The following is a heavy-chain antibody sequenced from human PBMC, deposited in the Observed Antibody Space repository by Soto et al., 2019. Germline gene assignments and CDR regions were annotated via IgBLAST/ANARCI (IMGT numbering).Heavy chain of an antibody. CDR3: ARGPNWGYRFDS. CDR1: GGTFSGHA. Sequence: GASVKVSCKASGGTFSGHAISWVRQAPGQGPEWIGGLIPLFGTTQHAQNFQGRLTITADKSTSTAYMELTSLRFEDTAIYYCARGPNWGYRFDSWGQGTLVTVFS. CDR2: LIPLFGTT. V-gene: IGHV1-69*06. D-gene: IGHD7-27*01. J-gene: IGHJ4*02.